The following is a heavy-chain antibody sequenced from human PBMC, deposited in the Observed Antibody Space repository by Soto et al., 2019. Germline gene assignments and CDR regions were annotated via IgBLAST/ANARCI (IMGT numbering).Heavy chain of an antibody. D-gene: IGHD2-8*02. Sequence: SETLSLTCTVSGGSIGGSTYYWGWIRQPPGKGLEWIGSIYYSGNTYYNPSLKSRVTISVDTSNNQFSLKLTSVTAADTAVYYCARDKITGLFDYWGQGTLVTVSS. V-gene: IGHV4-39*02. CDR2: IYYSGNT. CDR3: ARDKITGLFDY. CDR1: GGSIGGSTYY. J-gene: IGHJ4*02.